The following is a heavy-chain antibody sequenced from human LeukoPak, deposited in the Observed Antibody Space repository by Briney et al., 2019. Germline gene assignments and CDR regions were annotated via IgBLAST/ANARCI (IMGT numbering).Heavy chain of an antibody. CDR2: ISGGGGST. Sequence: PGESLRLSCAASGFPFSSYAMTWVRQAPGKGPEWVSSISGGGGSTYYADSVEGRFTISRDNPKNTLYLQMNSLRAGDTAVYYCAKDMFGDFWGQGTLVTVSS. V-gene: IGHV3-23*01. D-gene: IGHD3-10*02. J-gene: IGHJ4*02. CDR3: AKDMFGDF. CDR1: GFPFSSYA.